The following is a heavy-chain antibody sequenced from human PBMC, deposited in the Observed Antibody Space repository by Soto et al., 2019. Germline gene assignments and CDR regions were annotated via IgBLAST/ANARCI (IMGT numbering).Heavy chain of an antibody. D-gene: IGHD2-15*01. J-gene: IGHJ5*02. CDR3: AKSGLQYCSDGSSYSSWFDP. V-gene: IGHV1-69*01. CDR1: GGTFSSYA. CDR2: ITPMMNIA. Sequence: QVQLVQSGAEVKKPGSSVKVSCKTSGGTFSSYAINWVRQAPGQGLEWVGGITPMMNIARYAQNWQGRVTTTADESTSTAYMEMTSLRSADTPVYYCAKSGLQYCSDGSSYSSWFDPWGQGTLVTVSS.